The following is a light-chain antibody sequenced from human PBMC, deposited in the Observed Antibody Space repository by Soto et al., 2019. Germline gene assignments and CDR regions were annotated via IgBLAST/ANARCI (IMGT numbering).Light chain of an antibody. V-gene: IGKV3-20*01. Sequence: EIVLTQSPGTLSLSPGERATLSCRASQSVSSNFLAWYQEKPGQAPRLLIYGASSRATGIPDRFSGSGSGTDFTLTISRLEPEDFVVYYCRQYGYSLGFAFGGGTKVEIK. CDR2: GAS. CDR3: RQYGYSLGFA. J-gene: IGKJ4*01. CDR1: QSVSSNF.